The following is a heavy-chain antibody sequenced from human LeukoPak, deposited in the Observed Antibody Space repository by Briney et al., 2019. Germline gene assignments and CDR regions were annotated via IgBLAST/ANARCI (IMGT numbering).Heavy chain of an antibody. V-gene: IGHV3-7*01. CDR2: IKQDGSDK. D-gene: IGHD2-21*02. CDR1: GFTFSSYG. Sequence: GGSLRLSCAASGFTFSSYGMHWVRQAPGKGLEWVANIKQDGSDKFYVNSVKGRFTISRDNAKNSLYLQMNSLRAEDTAIYYCASSWAYCGGDCQKEGGAFDVWGQGTVVTVSS. CDR3: ASSWAYCGGDCQKEGGAFDV. J-gene: IGHJ3*01.